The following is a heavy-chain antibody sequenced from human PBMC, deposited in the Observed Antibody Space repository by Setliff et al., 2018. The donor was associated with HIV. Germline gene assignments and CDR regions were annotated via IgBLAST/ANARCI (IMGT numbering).Heavy chain of an antibody. Sequence: SETLSLTCSVSGASITSGIYYWAWIRQPAGKGLEFIGRVYFSGSTNYNPSLKSRVTISLDTSKNQFSLNLSSVTAADTAIYYCARGSRSHGGLFGYWGQGTLVTVSS. V-gene: IGHV4-61*02. CDR3: ARGSRSHGGLFGY. CDR1: GASITSGIYY. J-gene: IGHJ4*02. CDR2: VYFSGST. D-gene: IGHD6-13*01.